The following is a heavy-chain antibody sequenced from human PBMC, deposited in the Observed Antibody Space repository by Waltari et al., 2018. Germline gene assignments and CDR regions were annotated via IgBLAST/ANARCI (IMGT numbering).Heavy chain of an antibody. CDR2: INHGGSA. J-gene: IGHJ5*02. Sequence: QVQLHQWGAGLLKPSETLSPTCAVYGGSFNGFYWTWIRQPPGKGLEWIGRINHGGSANYNPSLQSRVTISIDTSKKQFSLDLTSVTAADTAVYYCARHTRRSLSVWFDPWGQGTLVTVSS. CDR3: ARHTRRSLSVWFDP. D-gene: IGHD2-15*01. CDR1: GGSFNGFY. V-gene: IGHV4-34*01.